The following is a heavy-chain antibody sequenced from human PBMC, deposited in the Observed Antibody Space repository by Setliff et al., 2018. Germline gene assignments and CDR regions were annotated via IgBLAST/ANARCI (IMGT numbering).Heavy chain of an antibody. CDR1: GFIFKNYI. CDR2: ISVSGDDI. Sequence: PGGSLRLSCVASGFIFKNYILTWVRQAPGKGLEWVASISVSGDDIYYTDSVKGRFSISRDNAKNSLHLQMNSLRVEDTAVYYCARDVFDFRTGQAGPWGQGTLVTVSS. D-gene: IGHD3-3*01. J-gene: IGHJ5*02. CDR3: ARDVFDFRTGQAGP. V-gene: IGHV3-21*01.